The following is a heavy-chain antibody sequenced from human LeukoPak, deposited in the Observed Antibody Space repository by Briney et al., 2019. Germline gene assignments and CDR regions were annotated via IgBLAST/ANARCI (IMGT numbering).Heavy chain of an antibody. CDR2: ISSSSTYI. CDR1: AFTFSSYS. D-gene: IGHD2-2*03. Sequence: GGSLRLSCAASAFTFSSYSMNWVRQAPGKGLEWVSSISSSSTYIYYADSVKGRFTISRDNAKNSLYLQMNSLRGEDTAVYYCARDRGYCRSTSCYSYWFDSWGQGTLVTVSS. V-gene: IGHV3-21*01. J-gene: IGHJ5*01. CDR3: ARDRGYCRSTSCYSYWFDS.